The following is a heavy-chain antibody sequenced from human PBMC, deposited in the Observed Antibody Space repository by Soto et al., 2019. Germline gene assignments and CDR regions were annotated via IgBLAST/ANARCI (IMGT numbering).Heavy chain of an antibody. CDR2: ISGSGGST. D-gene: IGHD3-3*01. CDR1: GFTFSSYA. V-gene: IGHV3-23*01. J-gene: IGHJ4*02. Sequence: GGSLRLSCAASGFTFSSYAMSWVRKAPGKGLEWVSAISGSGGSTYYADSVKGRFTISRDNSKNTLYLQMNSLRAEDTAVYYCASTPYTHYDFWSGYYHHFDYWGQGTLVTVSS. CDR3: ASTPYTHYDFWSGYYHHFDY.